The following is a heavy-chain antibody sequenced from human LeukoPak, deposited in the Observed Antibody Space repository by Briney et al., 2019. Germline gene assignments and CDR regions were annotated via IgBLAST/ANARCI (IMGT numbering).Heavy chain of an antibody. Sequence: GRSLRLSCAASGFTFSSYAMHGVRQAPGKGLEWVAIISYDGGNKYYADSVKGRFTISRDNSKDTLYLQMNSLRPEDTAVYYWARVVGRVGEFSPIDYWGQGTLVTVSS. D-gene: IGHD3-10*01. CDR1: GFTFSSYA. V-gene: IGHV3-30-3*01. J-gene: IGHJ4*02. CDR3: ARVVGRVGEFSPIDY. CDR2: ISYDGGNK.